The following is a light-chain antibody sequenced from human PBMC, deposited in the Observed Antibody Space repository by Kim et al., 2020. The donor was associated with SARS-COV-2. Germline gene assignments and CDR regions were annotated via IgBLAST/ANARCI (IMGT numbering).Light chain of an antibody. Sequence: GQSVTISCTGTSSYVGSYNRVSWYQQPPGTAPKLIIYEVIDRPSGVPHRFSGSKSGNTASLTISWLQTEDEADYYCSSYTSSSTLIFGGGTKVTVL. J-gene: IGLJ2*01. CDR2: EVI. V-gene: IGLV2-18*02. CDR1: SSYVGSYNR. CDR3: SSYTSSSTLI.